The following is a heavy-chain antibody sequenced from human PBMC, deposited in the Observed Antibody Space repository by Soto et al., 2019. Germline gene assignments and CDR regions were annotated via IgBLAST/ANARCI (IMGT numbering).Heavy chain of an antibody. Sequence: QVQLVQSGAEVKKPGASVKVSCKTSGYTFIGHYMHWVRQAPGQGLEWMGWINPNSGGTNYAQKFQGRVTMTRDTSISTVYMELSRLTSDDTAVYYCAREDPNHYYYGMDVWGQGTTVTVSS. CDR2: INPNSGGT. CDR1: GYTFIGHY. V-gene: IGHV1-2*02. J-gene: IGHJ6*02. CDR3: AREDPNHYYYGMDV.